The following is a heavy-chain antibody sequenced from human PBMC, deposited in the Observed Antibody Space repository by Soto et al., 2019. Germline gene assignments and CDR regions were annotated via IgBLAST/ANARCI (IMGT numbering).Heavy chain of an antibody. CDR1: GFTFSSYS. CDR2: ISSSSYI. J-gene: IGHJ4*02. D-gene: IGHD3-3*01. CDR3: ARERRDDFWSGYSFDY. Sequence: PGGSLRLSCAASGFTFSSYSMNWVRQAPGKGLEWVSSISSSSYIYYADSVKGRFTISRDNAKNSLYLQMNSLRAEDTAVYYCARERRDDFWSGYSFDYWGQGTLVTVSS. V-gene: IGHV3-21*01.